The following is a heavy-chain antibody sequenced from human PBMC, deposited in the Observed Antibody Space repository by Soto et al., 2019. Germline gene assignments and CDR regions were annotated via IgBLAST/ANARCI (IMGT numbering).Heavy chain of an antibody. J-gene: IGHJ5*02. CDR3: ARDRGLGWFDT. CDR1: CYTFTSYG. V-gene: IGHV1-18*01. Sequence: GASVKVSCKAPCYTFTSYGISLFRQAPGQGLECMGWISAYNGNTNYAQKLQGRVTMTTDTSTSTAYMELRSLRSDDTAVYYCARDRGLGWFDTWGQGTLVTVSS. CDR2: ISAYNGNT.